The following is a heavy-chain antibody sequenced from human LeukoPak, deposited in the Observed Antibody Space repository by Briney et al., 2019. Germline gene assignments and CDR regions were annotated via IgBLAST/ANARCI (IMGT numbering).Heavy chain of an antibody. J-gene: IGHJ3*02. D-gene: IGHD3-9*01. Sequence: PGGSLRLSCAASGFTFSSYSMNWVRQAPGKGLEWVSSISSSSSYIYYADSVKGRFTISRDNAKNSLYLQMNSLGAEDTAVYYCARGPYVRYFAPFDIWGQGTMVTVSS. V-gene: IGHV3-21*01. CDR2: ISSSSSYI. CDR1: GFTFSSYS. CDR3: ARGPYVRYFAPFDI.